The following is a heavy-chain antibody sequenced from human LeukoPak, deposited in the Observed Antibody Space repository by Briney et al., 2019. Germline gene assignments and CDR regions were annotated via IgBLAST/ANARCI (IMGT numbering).Heavy chain of an antibody. CDR2: IYHSGNT. J-gene: IGHJ4*02. CDR1: GCSISSSNW. Sequence: PSGTLSLTCAVSGCSISSSNWWSWVRQPPGKGLEWIGEIYHSGNTNYNPSLKSRFTISVDKSKNQFSLKLSSVTAADTAVYYCARVSASSSSAYWGQGTLVTVSS. D-gene: IGHD6-13*01. V-gene: IGHV4-4*02. CDR3: ARVSASSSSAY.